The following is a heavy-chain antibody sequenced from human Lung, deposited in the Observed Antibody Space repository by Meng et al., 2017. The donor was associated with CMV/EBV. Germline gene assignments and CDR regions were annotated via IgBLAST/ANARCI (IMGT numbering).Heavy chain of an antibody. V-gene: IGHV4-61*01. CDR3: ALLGEVSLGLEF. CDR2: LYYTGST. J-gene: IGHJ4*02. D-gene: IGHD3-16*02. CDR1: GGYVNRGSYY. Sequence: SXTXSLXCSVSGGYVNRGSYYWSWIRQPPGKGLEWIGYLYYTGSTNYNPSLKSRVTVSVDTSKSQFSLTLNSVTAADTAVYYCALLGEVSLGLEFWGQGKXVTGAS.